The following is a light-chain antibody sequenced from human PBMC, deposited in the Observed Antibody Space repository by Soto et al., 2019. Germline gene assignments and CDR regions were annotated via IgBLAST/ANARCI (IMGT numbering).Light chain of an antibody. CDR3: QQYHNWVT. CDR1: QSIGTN. CDR2: GAS. Sequence: EVVMTQSPATLSVSPGERATLSCRASQSIGTNLAWYQHKPGQAPRLLIYGASTRATGIPARLSGSGSGTDFALTISSLQSEDFAFYYCQQYHNWVTFGGGTKVEI. J-gene: IGKJ4*01. V-gene: IGKV3-15*01.